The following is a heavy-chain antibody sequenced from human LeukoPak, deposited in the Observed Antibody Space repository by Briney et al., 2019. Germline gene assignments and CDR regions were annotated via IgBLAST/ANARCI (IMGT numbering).Heavy chain of an antibody. V-gene: IGHV3-23*01. D-gene: IGHD1-26*01. CDR2: ISGTGGNT. CDR3: AKDREYSGSYRPGPTRYYYGMDV. Sequence: GESLRLSWAASGFTFSSYAMSWVRQAPGKGLEWVSGISGTGGNTYYTDSVKGRFTISRDNSKNTLYLQMNSLRDEDTAVFYCAKDREYSGSYRPGPTRYYYGMDVWGQGTTVTVS. J-gene: IGHJ6*02. CDR1: GFTFSSYA.